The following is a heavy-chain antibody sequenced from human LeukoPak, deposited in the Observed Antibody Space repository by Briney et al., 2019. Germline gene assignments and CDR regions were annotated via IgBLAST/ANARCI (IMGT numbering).Heavy chain of an antibody. CDR3: ARDNLYDFWSGYYGGGSDY. CDR1: GYTFTSYY. J-gene: IGHJ4*02. V-gene: IGHV1-46*01. D-gene: IGHD3-3*01. CDR2: INPSGGST. Sequence: ASVTVSFKASGYTFTSYYMHWVRQAPGQGLEWMGIINPSGGSTSYAQKFQGRVTMTRDTSTSTVYMELSSLRSEDTAVYYCARDNLYDFWSGYYGGGSDYWGQGTLVTVSS.